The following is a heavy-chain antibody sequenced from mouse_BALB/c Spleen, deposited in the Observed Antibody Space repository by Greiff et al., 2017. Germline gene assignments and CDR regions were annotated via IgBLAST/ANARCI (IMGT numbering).Heavy chain of an antibody. Sequence: EVHLVESGGGLVQPGGSLRLSCATSGFTFTDYYMSWVRQPPGKALEWLGFIRNKANGYTTEYSASVKGRFTISRDISQSILYLQMNTLRAEDTAIYYCARDADGYYDYWGQGTTLTVSS. V-gene: IGHV7-3*02. CDR1: GFTFTDYY. D-gene: IGHD2-3*01. CDR3: ARDADGYYDY. CDR2: IRNKANGYTT. J-gene: IGHJ2*01.